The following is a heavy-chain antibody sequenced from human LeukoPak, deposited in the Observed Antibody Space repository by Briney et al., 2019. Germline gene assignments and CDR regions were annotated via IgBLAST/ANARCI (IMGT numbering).Heavy chain of an antibody. D-gene: IGHD3-22*01. Sequence: SETLSLTCTVSGGSINTYYWSRIRQPPGKGLEWIGYISYSGSTKYNPSFESRVTITVDTSKNQFSLKVTSVTAADTAVYYCAREGYDSKIYYKADYWGQGTLVTVSS. CDR3: AREGYDSKIYYKADY. V-gene: IGHV4-59*01. CDR1: GGSINTYY. J-gene: IGHJ4*02. CDR2: ISYSGST.